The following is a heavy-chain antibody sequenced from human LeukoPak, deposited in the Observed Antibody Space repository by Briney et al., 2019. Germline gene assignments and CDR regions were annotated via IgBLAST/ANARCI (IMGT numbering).Heavy chain of an antibody. CDR3: VRRDAYKPRYFMDV. J-gene: IGHJ6*03. CDR2: IKSKNDGAAT. Sequence: PGGSLRLSCAVSGFTFDIAWMNSVRQAPGEGLEWLCRIKSKNDGAATDYAAPVRGRFTIYTDDSKNTMYLQMNSLKNKDAAVYCTVRRDAYKPRYFMDVWSKGTTVTISS. D-gene: IGHD5-24*01. V-gene: IGHV3-15*01. CDR1: GFTFDIAW.